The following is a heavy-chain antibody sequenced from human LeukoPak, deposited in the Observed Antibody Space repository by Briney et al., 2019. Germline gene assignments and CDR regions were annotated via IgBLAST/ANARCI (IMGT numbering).Heavy chain of an antibody. CDR1: GFTFSRYA. CDR3: AKAYSTYSFGYPDAFDL. J-gene: IGHJ3*01. Sequence: GGSLRLSCVASGFTFSRYAMHWVRQAPGKGLEWVTFIRYDESEKYYVDSVKGRFSVSRDNFKSTLYLQMSSLRVEDTARYYCAKAYSTYSFGYPDAFDLWGHGTMVIVSS. V-gene: IGHV3-30*02. CDR2: IRYDESEK. D-gene: IGHD4-11*01.